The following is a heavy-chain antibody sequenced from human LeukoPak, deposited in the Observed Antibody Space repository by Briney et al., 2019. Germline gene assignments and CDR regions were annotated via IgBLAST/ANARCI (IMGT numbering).Heavy chain of an antibody. CDR1: GGTFSSYA. D-gene: IGHD2-15*01. CDR3: ARDPGSPYSYFDY. Sequence: SVKVSCKASGGTFSSYAISWMRQAPGQGLEWMGGIIPIFGTANYAQKFQGRVTITTDESTSTAYMELSSLRSEDTAVYYCARDPGSPYSYFDYWGQGTLVTVSS. CDR2: IIPIFGTA. V-gene: IGHV1-69*05. J-gene: IGHJ4*02.